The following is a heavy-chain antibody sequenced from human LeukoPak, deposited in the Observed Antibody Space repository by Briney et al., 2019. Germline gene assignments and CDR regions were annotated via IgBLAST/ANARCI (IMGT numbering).Heavy chain of an antibody. CDR1: GFTFSSYS. Sequence: GGSLRLSCAASGFTFSSYSMNWVRQAPGKGREWVSFISTSSTYIYYADSVKGRFTISRDNAKNSLYLQMNSLRAEDTAVYYCARDRGSSWYRAFFDFWGQGTLVTVSS. CDR2: ISTSSTYI. J-gene: IGHJ4*02. V-gene: IGHV3-21*01. CDR3: ARDRGSSWYRAFFDF. D-gene: IGHD6-13*01.